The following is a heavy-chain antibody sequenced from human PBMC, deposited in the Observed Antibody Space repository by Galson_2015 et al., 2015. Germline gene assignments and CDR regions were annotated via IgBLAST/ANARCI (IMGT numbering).Heavy chain of an antibody. D-gene: IGHD6-6*01. V-gene: IGHV1-8*01. J-gene: IGHJ5*02. CDR3: AREGRAARPGWFDP. CDR2: MNPNSGNT. Sequence: SVKVSCKASGYTFTSYDINWVRQATGQGLEWKGWMNPNSGNTGYAQKFQGRVTMTRNTSISTAYMELSSLRSEDTAVYYCAREGRAARPGWFDPWGQGTLVTVSS. CDR1: GYTFTSYD.